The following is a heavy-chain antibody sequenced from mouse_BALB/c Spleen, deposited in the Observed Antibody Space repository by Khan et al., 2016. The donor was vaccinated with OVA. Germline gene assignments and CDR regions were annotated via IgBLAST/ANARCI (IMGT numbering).Heavy chain of an antibody. D-gene: IGHD2-10*02. Sequence: EVQLVESGPGLVKPSQSLSLTCTVTGYSITSDYAWNWIRQFPGNKLEWMGYISYSGNTKYNPSLKSRISITRDTSENQFFLQLNSVTIEDTATYYCARMYEGDFDYWGQGTTLTVSS. V-gene: IGHV3-2*02. CDR3: ARMYEGDFDY. CDR2: ISYSGNT. CDR1: GYSITSDYA. J-gene: IGHJ2*01.